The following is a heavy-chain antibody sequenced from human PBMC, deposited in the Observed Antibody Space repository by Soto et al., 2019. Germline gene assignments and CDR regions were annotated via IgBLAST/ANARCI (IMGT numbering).Heavy chain of an antibody. D-gene: IGHD6-19*01. CDR3: VRMFGWYAIEY. V-gene: IGHV4-4*02. CDR2: IAHIGSA. J-gene: IGHJ4*02. Sequence: QVLLQESGPGLVQPSGTLSLSCAVSGVSISSNYYWGWFRQSPGKGLEWLGDIAHIGSANYSPSHMIRVTRSMDRSENQFSLKLNSVTAADTAVYDWVRMFGWYAIEYWGPGTLVIVSS. CDR1: GVSISSNYY.